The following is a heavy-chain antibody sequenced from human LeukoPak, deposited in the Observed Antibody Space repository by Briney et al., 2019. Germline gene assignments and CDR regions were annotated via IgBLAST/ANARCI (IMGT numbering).Heavy chain of an antibody. Sequence: ASVKVSCKASGYTFTGYYMHWVRQAPGQGLEWMGWINPNSGGTNYAQKFQGRVTMTRDTSISTAYMELSRLRSDDTAVYYCARDTLDIVVVPAARWVDYWGQGTLVTVSS. J-gene: IGHJ4*02. V-gene: IGHV1-2*02. D-gene: IGHD2-2*03. CDR2: INPNSGGT. CDR3: ARDTLDIVVVPAARWVDY. CDR1: GYTFTGYY.